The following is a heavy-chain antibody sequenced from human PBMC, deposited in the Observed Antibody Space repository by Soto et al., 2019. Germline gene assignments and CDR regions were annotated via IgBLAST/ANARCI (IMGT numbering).Heavy chain of an antibody. Sequence: EVQLVESGGGLVQPGGSLRLSCAASGFTFSSYWMHWVRQAPGKGLVWVSRITSDGSSTSYADSVKGRFTISKDNARNTLDLKMNRLRAEDTAVYYCARGRAAAPDGMDVWGQGTTVTVSS. CDR2: ITSDGSST. J-gene: IGHJ6*02. D-gene: IGHD6-25*01. CDR1: GFTFSSYW. CDR3: ARGRAAAPDGMDV. V-gene: IGHV3-74*01.